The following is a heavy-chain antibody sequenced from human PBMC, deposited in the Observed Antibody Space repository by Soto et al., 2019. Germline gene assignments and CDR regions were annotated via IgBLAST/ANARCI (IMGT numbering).Heavy chain of an antibody. D-gene: IGHD6-19*01. CDR1: GFTFDDYA. CDR3: AKAESSGWYYSLDY. V-gene: IGHV3-9*01. Sequence: EVQLVESGGGLVQPGKSLRLSCAASGFTFDDYAMHWVRQVPGKGLEWVSGLSWNSGTIDYADSVKGRFTISRDNAKNSLHLQMNSLKPEETAFYYCAKAESSGWYYSLDYWGQGTLVSVSS. J-gene: IGHJ4*02. CDR2: LSWNSGTI.